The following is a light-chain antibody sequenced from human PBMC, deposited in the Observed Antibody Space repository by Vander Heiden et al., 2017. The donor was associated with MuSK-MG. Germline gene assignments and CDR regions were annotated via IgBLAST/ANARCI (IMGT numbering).Light chain of an antibody. CDR3: QVWDSTSDHRGYV. V-gene: IGLV3-21*02. CDR1: NIGSKS. Sequence: SYVLTQPPSVSVAPGQTARVTCEGDNIGSKSVHWYQQKPGQAPGLVVYDDTDRPSGIPERFAGSNSGNTATLTISRVEAGDEADYYCQVWDSTSDHRGYVFGTATKFTVL. CDR2: DDT. J-gene: IGLJ1*01.